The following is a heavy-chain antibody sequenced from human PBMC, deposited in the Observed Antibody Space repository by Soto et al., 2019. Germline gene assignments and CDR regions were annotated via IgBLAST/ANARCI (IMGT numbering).Heavy chain of an antibody. V-gene: IGHV4-31*03. J-gene: IGHJ4*02. D-gene: IGHD6-6*01. CDR2: IYHSGST. Sequence: TLSLTCTVSGGSISSGNYYWSWIRQRPWQGLEWIGYIYHSGSTLYNPSLKSRLTISVDTSKNQFSLKSTSVTAADTALYYCARDLEDSSSLGYWGQGTLVTV. CDR1: GGSISSGNYY. CDR3: ARDLEDSSSLGY.